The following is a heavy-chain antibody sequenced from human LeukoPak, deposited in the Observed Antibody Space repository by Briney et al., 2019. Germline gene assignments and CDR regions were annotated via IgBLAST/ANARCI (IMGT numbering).Heavy chain of an antibody. CDR2: ISGSGGST. CDR3: AKGGYCSSTSCYFGPNYGMDV. D-gene: IGHD2-2*01. J-gene: IGHJ6*04. V-gene: IGHV3-23*01. Sequence: PGGSLRLSCAASGFTFSSYAMSWVRQAPGKGLEWVSAISGSGGSTYYADSVKGRFTISRDNSKNTLYLRMNGLRAEDTAVYYCAKGGYCSSTSCYFGPNYGMDVWGKGTTVTVSS. CDR1: GFTFSSYA.